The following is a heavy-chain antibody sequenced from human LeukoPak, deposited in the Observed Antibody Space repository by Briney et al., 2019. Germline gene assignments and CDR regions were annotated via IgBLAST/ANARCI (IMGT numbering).Heavy chain of an antibody. CDR1: GGSLSSYY. CDR3: ARDLEGATSYYYGMDV. CDR2: IYYSGST. Sequence: PSETLSLTCTVSGGSLSSYYWSWIRQPPGKGLEWIGYIYYSGSTNYNPSLKSRVTISVDTSKNQFSLKLSSVTAADTAVYYCARDLEGATSYYYGMDVWGQGTTVTVSS. V-gene: IGHV4-59*01. J-gene: IGHJ6*02. D-gene: IGHD1-26*01.